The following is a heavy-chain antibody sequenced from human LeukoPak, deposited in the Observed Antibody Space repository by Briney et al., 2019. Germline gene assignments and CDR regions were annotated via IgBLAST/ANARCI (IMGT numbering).Heavy chain of an antibody. CDR1: GGSISSSSYY. D-gene: IGHD5-18*01. CDR3: ARVWGYSYRLDY. Sequence: PETLSLTCTVSGGSISSSSYYWGWIRQPPGKGLEWIGSIYYSGSTYYNPSLKSRVTISVDTSKNQFSLKLSSVTAADTAVYYCARVWGYSYRLDYWGQGTLVTVSS. CDR2: IYYSGST. J-gene: IGHJ4*02. V-gene: IGHV4-39*07.